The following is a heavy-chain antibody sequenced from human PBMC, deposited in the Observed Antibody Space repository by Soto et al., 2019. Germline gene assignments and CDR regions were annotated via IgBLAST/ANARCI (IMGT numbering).Heavy chain of an antibody. D-gene: IGHD2-15*01. J-gene: IGHJ4*01. CDR3: GSPRSGPSPDVGH. CDR2: INPNSGDT. Sequence: WASVKVSCKASVFSVDTTYCIHWVRRAPGQGLEWMGSINPNSGDTNYAQNFQGGVTMTRDTSISTAYMEVSSLTSDDTAVYYCGSPRSGPSPDVGHWGHGTVVTVSS. CDR1: VFSVDTTYC. V-gene: IGHV1-2*02.